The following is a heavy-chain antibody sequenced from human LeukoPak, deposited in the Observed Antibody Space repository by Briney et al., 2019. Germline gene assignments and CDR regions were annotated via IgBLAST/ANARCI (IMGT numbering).Heavy chain of an antibody. Sequence: SEALSLTCTVSGVSITNYYWAWIRQPAGKGLEWIGRMYISGSTNYNPSLKSRVTISIDKTKNQFSLKLRSVTAADTAVYYCARDYLVGAPLDSWGQGTLVTVSS. CDR3: ARDYLVGAPLDS. CDR2: MYISGST. V-gene: IGHV4-4*07. CDR1: GVSITNYY. D-gene: IGHD1-26*01. J-gene: IGHJ4*02.